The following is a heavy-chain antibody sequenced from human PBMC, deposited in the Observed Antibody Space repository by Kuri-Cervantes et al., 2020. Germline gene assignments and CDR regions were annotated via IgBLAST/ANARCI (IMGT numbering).Heavy chain of an antibody. CDR2: VIPIFGTA. Sequence: SVKVSCKASGGTFSSYAISWVRQAPGQGLEWMGGVIPIFGTANYAQKFQGRVTITADESTSTAYMELSGLTSEDTAVYYCARGGIMVRGVFKSVSGMDVWGQGTTVTVSS. D-gene: IGHD3-10*01. CDR1: GGTFSSYA. J-gene: IGHJ6*02. CDR3: ARGGIMVRGVFKSVSGMDV. V-gene: IGHV1-69*13.